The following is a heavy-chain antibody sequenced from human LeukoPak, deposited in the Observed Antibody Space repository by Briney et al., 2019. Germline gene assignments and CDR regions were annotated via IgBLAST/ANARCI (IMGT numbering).Heavy chain of an antibody. D-gene: IGHD6-13*01. CDR3: ARGGTAKGHFDY. Sequence: SETLSLTCTVSGGSISNYYWTWIRQPPGKGLEWIGYIYYSGSTNYNPSLKSRVTISLDTPRNQFSLRLTSVTAADTAVYYCARGGTAKGHFDYWGQGTLVTVSS. CDR2: IYYSGST. CDR1: GGSISNYY. V-gene: IGHV4-59*08. J-gene: IGHJ4*02.